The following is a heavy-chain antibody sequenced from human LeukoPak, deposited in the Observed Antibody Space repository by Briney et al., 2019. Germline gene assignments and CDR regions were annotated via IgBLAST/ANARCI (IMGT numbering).Heavy chain of an antibody. V-gene: IGHV4-59*01. Sequence: ASETLSLTCTVSGGSISSYYWSWIRQPPGKGLEWIGYIYYSGSTNYSPSLKSRVTISVDTSKNQFSLKLSSVTAADTAVYYCARSSAYCSGGSCYLSPQYYYYMDVWGKGTTATVSS. CDR1: GGSISSYY. J-gene: IGHJ6*03. CDR3: ARSSAYCSGGSCYLSPQYYYYMDV. CDR2: IYYSGST. D-gene: IGHD2-15*01.